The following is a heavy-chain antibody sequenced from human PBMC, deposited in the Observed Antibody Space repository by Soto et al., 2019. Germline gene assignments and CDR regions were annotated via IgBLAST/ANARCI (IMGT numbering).Heavy chain of an antibody. D-gene: IGHD6-19*01. J-gene: IGHJ2*01. CDR3: SKDTNRSGWLQYWYFDL. V-gene: IGHV3-23*01. CDR2: ISGSGGST. CDR1: GFTFSSYA. Sequence: EVQLLESGGGLVQPGGSLRLSCAASGFTFSSYAMSWVRQAPGTGLEWVSAISGSGGSTYYADSVKGRFTISRDNSKNTLYLQMNSLRADDTAVYYCSKDTNRSGWLQYWYFDLWGRGTLVTVAS.